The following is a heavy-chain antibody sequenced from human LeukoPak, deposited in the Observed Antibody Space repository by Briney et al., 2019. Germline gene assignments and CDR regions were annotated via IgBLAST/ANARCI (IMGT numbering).Heavy chain of an antibody. CDR2: IYYSGST. V-gene: IGHV4-59*08. CDR1: GGSISSYY. CDR3: ARRVSSWTYTWFDP. J-gene: IGHJ5*02. Sequence: SETLSLTCTVSGGSISSYYWSWIRQPPGKGLEWIGYIYYSGSTNYNPSLKSRVTISVDTSKNQFSLKLSSVTAADTAVYYCARRVSSWTYTWFDPWGQGTLVTVSS. D-gene: IGHD6-13*01.